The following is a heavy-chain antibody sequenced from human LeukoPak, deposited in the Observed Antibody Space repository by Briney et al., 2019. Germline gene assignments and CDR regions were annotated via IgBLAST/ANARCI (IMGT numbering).Heavy chain of an antibody. D-gene: IGHD3-9*01. V-gene: IGHV4-38-2*02. CDR2: VYHSGNS. CDR1: GFSVSSGFY. CDR3: ARVARYTDYLSSSGGLWEYNFDY. J-gene: IGHJ4*02. Sequence: SETLSLTCSVSGFSVSSGFYWAWIRQSPGKGLEWIANVYHSGNSYSNPSLKSRLTISVDTSMNNFSLRLTSVTAADTAVYYCARVARYTDYLSSSGGLWEYNFDYWGQGTLVTVSS.